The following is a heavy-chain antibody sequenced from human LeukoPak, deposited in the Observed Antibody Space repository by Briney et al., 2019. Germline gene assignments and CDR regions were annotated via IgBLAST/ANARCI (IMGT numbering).Heavy chain of an antibody. V-gene: IGHV4-31*03. J-gene: IGHJ6*02. Sequence: SQTLSLTCTVSGGSISSGGYYWSWIRQHPGKGLEWIGYIYYSGSTYYDPSLKSRVTISVDTSKNQFSLKLSSVTAADTAVYYCARFPVVPAATEVYYYYGMDVWGQGTTVTVSS. CDR2: IYYSGST. CDR1: GGSISSGGYY. CDR3: ARFPVVPAATEVYYYYGMDV. D-gene: IGHD2-2*01.